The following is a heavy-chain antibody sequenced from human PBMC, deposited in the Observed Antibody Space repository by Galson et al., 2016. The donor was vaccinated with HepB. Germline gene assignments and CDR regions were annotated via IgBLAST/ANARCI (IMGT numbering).Heavy chain of an antibody. V-gene: IGHV4-39*01. Sequence: TCTVSGGSISSSSYYWGWIRQPPGKGLEWIGSSYYSGSTYYNPSLKSRVTISVDMSKNQFYLKVSSVTAADTAVYYCARLSAPAGNYWGQGTLVTVSS. CDR2: SYYSGST. CDR3: ARLSAPAGNY. J-gene: IGHJ4*02. CDR1: GGSISSSSYY. D-gene: IGHD6-19*01.